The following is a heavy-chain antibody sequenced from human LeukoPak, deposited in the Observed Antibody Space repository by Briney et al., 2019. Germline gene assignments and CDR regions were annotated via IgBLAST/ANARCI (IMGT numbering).Heavy chain of an antibody. V-gene: IGHV4-59*01. D-gene: IGHD3-10*01. CDR3: ARDLLGRGGSFDY. Sequence: SETLSLTCTVSGGSISTYYWSWIRQPPGKGLEWIGYIYYSGSTNYNPSLRSRVTMSVDTSKNQFSLKLSSVAAADTAVYYCARDLLGRGGSFDYWGQGTLVTVSS. J-gene: IGHJ4*02. CDR2: IYYSGST. CDR1: GGSISTYY.